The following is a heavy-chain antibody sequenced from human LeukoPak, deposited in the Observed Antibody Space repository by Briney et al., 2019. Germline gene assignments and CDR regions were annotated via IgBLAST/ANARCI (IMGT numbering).Heavy chain of an antibody. Sequence: GGSLRLSCAASGFTFSIYAMSWVRQAPGKGLEWVSAITDSGGGTYHADSVKGRLTISRDNSKNTLYLQMNSLRVEDTAVCYCAKGSSSSRPYYFDFWGQGTLVTVSS. V-gene: IGHV3-23*01. CDR1: GFTFSIYA. D-gene: IGHD6-6*01. J-gene: IGHJ4*02. CDR2: ITDSGGGT. CDR3: AKGSSSSRPYYFDF.